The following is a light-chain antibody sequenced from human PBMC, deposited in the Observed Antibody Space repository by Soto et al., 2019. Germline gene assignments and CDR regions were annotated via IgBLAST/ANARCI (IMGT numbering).Light chain of an antibody. V-gene: IGLV2-8*01. CDR3: SSYAGSTNYV. J-gene: IGLJ1*01. CDR2: EVS. CDR1: SSDVGGYNY. Sequence: QSVLTQPPSASGSPGQSVTISCTRTSSDVGGYNYVSWYQQHPGKAPKLMIYEVSKRPSGVPDRFSGSKSGNTASLTVSWLQAEDEADYYCSSYAGSTNYVFGTGTKVTVL.